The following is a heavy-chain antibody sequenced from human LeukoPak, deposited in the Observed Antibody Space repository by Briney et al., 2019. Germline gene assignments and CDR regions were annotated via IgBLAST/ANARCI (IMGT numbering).Heavy chain of an antibody. CDR2: IYYSGST. CDR3: ATTWYCSGGSCYSGKASWFDP. Sequence: SETLSLTCTVSGGSISSSSYYWGWIRQPPGKGLEWIGSIYYSGSTYYNPSLKSRVTISVDTSKNQFSLKLSSVTAADTAVYYCATTWYCSGGSCYSGKASWFDPWGQGTLVTVSS. V-gene: IGHV4-39*07. CDR1: GGSISSSSYY. J-gene: IGHJ5*02. D-gene: IGHD2-15*01.